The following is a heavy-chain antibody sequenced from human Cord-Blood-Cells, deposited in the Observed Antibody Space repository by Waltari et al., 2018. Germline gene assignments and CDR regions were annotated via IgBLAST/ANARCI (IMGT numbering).Heavy chain of an antibody. D-gene: IGHD6-13*01. Sequence: QVQLQESGPGLVKPSETLSLTGTVSGGSISSYYWSWIRQPPGKGLEWIGYIYYSGSTNYNPSLKSRVTISVDTSKNQFSLKLSSVTAADTAVYYCARRGSSWFDYWGQG. CDR2: IYYSGST. CDR3: ARRGSSWFDY. V-gene: IGHV4-59*08. J-gene: IGHJ4*02. CDR1: GGSISSYY.